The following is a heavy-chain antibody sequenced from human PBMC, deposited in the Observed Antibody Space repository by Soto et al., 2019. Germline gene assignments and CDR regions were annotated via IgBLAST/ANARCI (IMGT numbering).Heavy chain of an antibody. CDR2: IWYDGSNE. Sequence: QVQLVESGGGVVQPGRSLRLSCAASGFTFSSYGMHWVRQAPGKGLEWVEVIWYDGSNEYYADSLKGRFTISRDNYKNTRYLQMNSLRAEDTAVYYCARTSSLADAFDIWGQGTMVTVSS. CDR3: ARTSSLADAFDI. D-gene: IGHD1-1*01. CDR1: GFTFSSYG. J-gene: IGHJ3*02. V-gene: IGHV3-33*01.